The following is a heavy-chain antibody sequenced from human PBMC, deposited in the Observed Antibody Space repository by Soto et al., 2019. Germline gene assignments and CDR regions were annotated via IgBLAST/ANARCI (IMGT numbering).Heavy chain of an antibody. CDR1: VDSVSGYY. V-gene: IGHV4-4*07. CDR3: ARELSAITMVRGGWFDP. CDR2: GHASGTT. Sequence: TCTVSVDSVSGYYWSWIRQPAGKGLEWIGRGHASGTTNYNPSLKSRITMSVDTSTNQFSLKLTSVTAADTAVYYCARELSAITMVRGGWFDPWGQGTLVTVSS. D-gene: IGHD3-10*01. J-gene: IGHJ5*02.